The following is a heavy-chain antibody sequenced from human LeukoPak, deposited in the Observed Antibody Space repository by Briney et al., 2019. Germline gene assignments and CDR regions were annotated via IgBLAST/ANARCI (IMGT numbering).Heavy chain of an antibody. CDR1: GFTFSSYA. J-gene: IGHJ4*02. V-gene: IGHV3-23*01. CDR2: ISGSGGST. CDR3: AKALGVVVVAATAYFDY. Sequence: PGGSLRLSCAASGFTFSSYAMSWVRQAPGKGLEWVSAISGSGGSTYYADSVKGRFTISRDNSKNTLYLQMNSLRAEDTAVYYCAKALGVVVVAATAYFDYWGQGTLVTVSS. D-gene: IGHD2-15*01.